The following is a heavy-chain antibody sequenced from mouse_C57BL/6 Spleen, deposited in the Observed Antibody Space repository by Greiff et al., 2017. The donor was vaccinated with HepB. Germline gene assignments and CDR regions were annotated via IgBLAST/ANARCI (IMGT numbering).Heavy chain of an antibody. CDR2: INPGSGGT. CDR3: ARYYFDY. J-gene: IGHJ2*01. CDR1: GYAFTNYL. V-gene: IGHV1-54*01. Sequence: QVQLQQSGAELVRPGTSVKVSCKASGYAFTNYLIEWVKQRPGQGLEWIGVINPGSGGTNYNEKFKGKVTLTADKSSSTAYMQLSSLTSEDSAVYFCARYYFDYWGQGTTLTVSS.